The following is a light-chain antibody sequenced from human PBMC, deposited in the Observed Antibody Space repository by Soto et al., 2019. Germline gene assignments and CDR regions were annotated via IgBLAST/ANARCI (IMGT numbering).Light chain of an antibody. J-gene: IGKJ5*01. CDR1: QSVSSW. V-gene: IGKV1-5*01. CDR2: GAS. CDR3: QQLNSYPLT. Sequence: DIVMTQSPSTLSWSLGDRATLSCRASQSVSSWLAWYQQRPGKAPKLLINGASRLQSGVPSRFSGSGSGADFTLTISSLQPEDFATYYCQQLNSYPLTFGQGTRLEIK.